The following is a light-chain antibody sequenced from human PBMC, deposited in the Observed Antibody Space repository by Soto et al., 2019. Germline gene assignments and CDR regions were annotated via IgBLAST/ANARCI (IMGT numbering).Light chain of an antibody. CDR2: DAS. J-gene: IGKJ4*01. Sequence: EIVLTQSPATLSLSPGERATLSCRASQSVDSYLAWYQQKPGQAPRLLIYDASNRATGIPPRFSGSGSGTDFTLTISTLEPEDFAVYYCHQRSNWPLTFGGGTKVEIK. CDR1: QSVDSY. V-gene: IGKV3-11*01. CDR3: HQRSNWPLT.